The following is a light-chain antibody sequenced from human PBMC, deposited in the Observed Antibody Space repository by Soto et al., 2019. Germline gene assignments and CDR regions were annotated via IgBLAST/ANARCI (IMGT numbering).Light chain of an antibody. CDR2: AAS. J-gene: IGKJ5*01. Sequence: DIQVTQSPSSVAAPVVDRVTNTCLACLDIAAYLAWYQHKPGRAPELLIHAASSLLSGVPSRFSGSGSGTDFTLTINSLQPEDFATYYCQQGYRFPITFGQGTRLEIK. CDR1: LDIAAY. CDR3: QQGYRFPIT. V-gene: IGKV1D-12*01.